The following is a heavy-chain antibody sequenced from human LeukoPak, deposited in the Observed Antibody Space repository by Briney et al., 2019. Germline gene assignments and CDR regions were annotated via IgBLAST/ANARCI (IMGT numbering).Heavy chain of an antibody. D-gene: IGHD1-1*01. CDR1: GYTFTGYY. J-gene: IGHJ6*03. V-gene: IGHV7-4-1*02. Sequence: ASVKVTCKASGYTFTGYYMHWVRQAPGQGLEWMGWINTNTGNPTYAQGFTGRFVFSLDTSVSTAYLQISSLKAEDTAVYYCARDVQNYYYYYMDVWGKGTTVTVSS. CDR3: ARDVQNYYYYYMDV. CDR2: INTNTGNP.